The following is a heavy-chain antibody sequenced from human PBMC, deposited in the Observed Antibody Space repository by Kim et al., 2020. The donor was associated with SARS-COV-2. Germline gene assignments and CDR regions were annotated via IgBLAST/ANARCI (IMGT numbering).Heavy chain of an antibody. CDR3: ARDPRDYSSFDC. D-gene: IGHD2-15*01. CDR1: GFTVSNYG. CDR2: ISCDGSNK. J-gene: IGHJ4*01. V-gene: IGHV3-33*05. Sequence: GGSLRLSCAASGFTVSNYGMRWVRQAPGKGLEWVAVISCDGSNKYYADSVKGRFTISRDNSKNPLYLQMNSLRAEATVVYYCARDPRDYSSFDCGGHGTPVSVS.